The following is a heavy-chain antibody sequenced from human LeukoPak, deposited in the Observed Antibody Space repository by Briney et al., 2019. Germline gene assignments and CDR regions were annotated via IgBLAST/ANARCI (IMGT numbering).Heavy chain of an antibody. V-gene: IGHV3-53*01. CDR3: ARGDLEGVDY. Sequence: PGGSLRLSCAASGFTVSSNYMSWVRQAPGKGLEWVSIIYSGGSTFYADSVKGRFTISRDNSKNTLYLQMTRLRAEDTAVYYCARGDLEGVDYWGQGTLVTVS. CDR2: IYSGGST. D-gene: IGHD2-21*01. J-gene: IGHJ4*02. CDR1: GFTVSSNY.